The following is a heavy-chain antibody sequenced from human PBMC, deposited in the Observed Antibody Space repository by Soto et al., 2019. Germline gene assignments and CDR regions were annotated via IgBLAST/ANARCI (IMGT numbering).Heavy chain of an antibody. CDR1: GFIFSNYG. CDR2: TWYDGSIK. J-gene: IGHJ6*02. D-gene: IGHD6-13*01. CDR3: AREAGNYYYYGMDV. V-gene: IGHV3-33*01. Sequence: PGGSLRLSCAASGFIFSNYGMHGVRQAPGKGLEWVAVTWYDGSIKYYADSVKGRFTISRDNSKNTLYVQMNSLRVEDTAVYYCAREAGNYYYYGMDVWGQGTTVTVSS.